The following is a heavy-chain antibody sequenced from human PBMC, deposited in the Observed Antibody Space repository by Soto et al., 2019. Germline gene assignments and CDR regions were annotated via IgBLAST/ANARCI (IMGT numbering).Heavy chain of an antibody. Sequence: PSETLSVTCAFYGGAFSGYYWNRLRQAPGKGLELIGEINHSGGTNYNSSLKNRVTISVDTSKNQFSLILYSVTAADTAVYYCARDRQYYHFWSGYQNEGPYDMDVWGQGTPVTVSS. CDR3: ARDRQYYHFWSGYQNEGPYDMDV. J-gene: IGHJ6*02. CDR1: GGAFSGYY. CDR2: INHSGGT. D-gene: IGHD3-3*02. V-gene: IGHV4-34*01.